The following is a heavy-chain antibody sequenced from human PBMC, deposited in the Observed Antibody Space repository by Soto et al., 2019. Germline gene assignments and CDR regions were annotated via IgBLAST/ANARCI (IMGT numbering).Heavy chain of an antibody. D-gene: IGHD1-26*01. CDR3: ARDGGSYPGWFDP. CDR2: ISAYNGNT. CDR1: GYTFTSFG. J-gene: IGHJ5*02. Sequence: ASVKVSCKASGYTFTSFGISWMRQAPGQGLEWVGWISAYNGNTNYAQKLQGRVTMTTDTSTSTVYMELRSLRSEDTAVYYCARDGGSYPGWFDPWGQGTLVTVSS. V-gene: IGHV1-18*01.